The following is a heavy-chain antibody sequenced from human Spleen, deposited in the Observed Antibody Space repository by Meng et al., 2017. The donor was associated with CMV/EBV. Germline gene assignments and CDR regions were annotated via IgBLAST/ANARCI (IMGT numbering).Heavy chain of an antibody. CDR1: GFTFSSYW. V-gene: IGHV3-74*01. CDR2: INSDGSST. J-gene: IGHJ4*02. D-gene: IGHD2-21*02. CDR3: ARAGLGDLLDY. Sequence: GESLKISCAASGFTFSSYWMHWVRQAPGKGLVWVSRINSDGSSTSYADSVKGRFTISRDNAKNSLYLQMNNPRVEDTAVYYCARAGLGDLLDYWGQGTLVTVSS.